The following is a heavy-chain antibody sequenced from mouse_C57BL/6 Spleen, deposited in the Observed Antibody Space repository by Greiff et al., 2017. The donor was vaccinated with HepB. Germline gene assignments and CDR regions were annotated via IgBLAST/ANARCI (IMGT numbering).Heavy chain of an antibody. CDR1: GYTFTSYW. CDR3: ARSPYDYAGYWYFDV. Sequence: QVQLQQPGAELVRPGSSVKLYCKASGYTFTSYWMDWVKQRPGQGLEWIGNIYPSDSETHYNQKFKDKATLTVDKSSSTAYMQLSSLTSEDSAVYYCARSPYDYAGYWYFDVWGTGTTVTVSS. V-gene: IGHV1-61*01. CDR2: IYPSDSET. D-gene: IGHD2-4*01. J-gene: IGHJ1*03.